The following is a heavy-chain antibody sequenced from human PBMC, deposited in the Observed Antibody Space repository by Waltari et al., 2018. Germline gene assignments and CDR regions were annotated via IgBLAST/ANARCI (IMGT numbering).Heavy chain of an antibody. CDR1: NFYISNGYY. CDR2: MYYRGPS. D-gene: IGHD3-10*01. J-gene: IGHJ4*02. V-gene: IGHV4-38-2*02. Sequence: QVQLQESGPGLVKPSETLSLTCAVSNFYISNGYYWGWIRQPPGKGLEWIGSMYYRGPSYHTQSANGRATISVDTTNNNHCLNLTSVTAADTGVYYCARDVEGDGVLYGSPGRFDYGGQGILGSVSS. CDR3: ARDVEGDGVLYGSPGRFDY.